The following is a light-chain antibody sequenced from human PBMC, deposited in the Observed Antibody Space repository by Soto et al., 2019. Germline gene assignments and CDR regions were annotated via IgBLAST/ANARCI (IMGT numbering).Light chain of an antibody. CDR1: QSISTW. CDR3: QQYNSYPRT. CDR2: DAS. V-gene: IGKV1-5*01. Sequence: DIQMTQSPSTLSASVGDRVTLTCRASQSISTWLAWYQQKPGKAPKLLIYDASSLESGVPSRFSGSGSGTEFTLTISSLQPDDFATYYCQQYNSYPRTFGQGTNVDIK. J-gene: IGKJ1*01.